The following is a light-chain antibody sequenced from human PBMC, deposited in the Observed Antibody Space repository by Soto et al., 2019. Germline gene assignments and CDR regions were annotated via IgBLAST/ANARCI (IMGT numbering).Light chain of an antibody. V-gene: IGKV1-39*01. CDR1: QSFNNY. Sequence: DIQMTQSPSSLSASVGDRVPITCRPSQSFNNYLYWYQQKPGKAPKLLIYAASSLQSGVPSRFSGSGSGTDFTLTISSLQPDDFATYYCQQTYSFPYTFGQGTKLEIK. CDR3: QQTYSFPYT. CDR2: AAS. J-gene: IGKJ2*01.